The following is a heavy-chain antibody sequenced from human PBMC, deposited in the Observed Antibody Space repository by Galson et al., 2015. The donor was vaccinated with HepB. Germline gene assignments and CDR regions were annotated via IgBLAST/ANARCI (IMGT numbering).Heavy chain of an antibody. V-gene: IGHV3-48*04. Sequence: SLRLSCAXSTFIXXXYSMNWVRQAPGKGLEWLSYITSSSGIRYYADSVKGRFTISRDNAKNSLYLQMNSLRAEDTAVXYCVFLRGNDLKPLDYWGQGILVTVSS. D-gene: IGHD5-12*01. CDR1: TFIXXXYS. CDR2: ITSSSGIR. J-gene: IGHJ4*02. CDR3: VFLRGNDLKPLDY.